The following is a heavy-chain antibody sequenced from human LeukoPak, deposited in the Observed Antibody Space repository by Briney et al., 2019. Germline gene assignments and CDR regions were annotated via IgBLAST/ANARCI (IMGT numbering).Heavy chain of an antibody. D-gene: IGHD6-19*01. J-gene: IGHJ4*02. CDR3: ARGTSVAVDY. Sequence: ASVKVSCKASGYTFTGYYMHWMRQAPGQGLEWMGWINPNSGGTNYAQKFQGRVTMTRETSITTAYMELSRLRSDDTAVYYCARGTSVAVDYWGQGTPVTVSS. CDR2: INPNSGGT. CDR1: GYTFTGYY. V-gene: IGHV1-2*02.